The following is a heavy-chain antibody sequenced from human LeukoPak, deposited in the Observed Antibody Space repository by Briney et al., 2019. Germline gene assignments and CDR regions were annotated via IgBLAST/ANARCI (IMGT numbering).Heavy chain of an antibody. D-gene: IGHD2-8*01. CDR1: GYTFTSYY. CDR3: ARDMLAVPSNWFDP. Sequence: ASVKVSCKASGYTFTSYYIHWVRQAPGQGLEWIGVINPSGGGTSYAQKFQGRVTMTRDTSTSTVYMDLRSLRSEDTAVYFCARDMLAVPSNWFDPWGQGTLVTVSS. V-gene: IGHV1-46*01. CDR2: INPSGGGT. J-gene: IGHJ5*02.